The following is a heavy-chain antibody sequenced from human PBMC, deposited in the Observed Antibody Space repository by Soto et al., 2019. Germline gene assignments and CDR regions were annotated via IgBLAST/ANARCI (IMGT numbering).Heavy chain of an antibody. CDR1: GGSISSYY. CDR2: IYYSGST. V-gene: IGHV4-59*01. D-gene: IGHD1-26*01. J-gene: IGHJ4*02. CDR3: ARGGATAYYFDY. Sequence: PSETQSLTCTVSGGSISSYYWSWIRQPPGKGLEWIGYIYYSGSTNYNPSLKSRVTISVDTSKNQFSLKLSSVTAADTAVYYCARGGATAYYFDYWGQGTLVTVSS.